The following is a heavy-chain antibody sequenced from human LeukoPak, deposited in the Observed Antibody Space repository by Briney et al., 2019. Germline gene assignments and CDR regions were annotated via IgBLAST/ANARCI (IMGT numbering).Heavy chain of an antibody. Sequence: WVAVISYDGSNKYYADSVKGRFTISRDNSKNTLYLQMNSLRAEDTAVYYCARSQWLPFDYWGQGTLVTVSS. V-gene: IGHV3-30*01. CDR3: ARSQWLPFDY. J-gene: IGHJ4*02. CDR2: ISYDGSNK. D-gene: IGHD3-22*01.